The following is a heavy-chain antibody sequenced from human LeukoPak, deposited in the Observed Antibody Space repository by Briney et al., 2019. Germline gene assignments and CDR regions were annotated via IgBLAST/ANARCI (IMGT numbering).Heavy chain of an antibody. CDR3: ARDSQYYYDSSCYSLLPYYFDY. V-gene: IGHV6-1*01. D-gene: IGHD3-22*01. CDR1: GDSVSSNSAA. CDR2: TYYRSKWYN. J-gene: IGHJ4*02. Sequence: SQTLSLTCAISGDSVSSNSAAWNWIRQSPARGLEWLGRTYYRSKWYNDYAVSVKSRITINPDTSKNQFSLQLNSVTPEDTAVYYCARDSQYYYDSSCYSLLPYYFDYWGQGTLVTVSS.